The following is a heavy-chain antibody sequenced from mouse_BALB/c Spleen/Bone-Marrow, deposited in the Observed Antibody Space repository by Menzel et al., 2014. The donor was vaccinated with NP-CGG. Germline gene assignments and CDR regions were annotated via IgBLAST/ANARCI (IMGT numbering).Heavy chain of an antibody. D-gene: IGHD1-1*01. CDR3: ARGSYYEGAMDY. CDR2: IWAGGST. Sequence: VHLVESGPGLVAPSQSLSITCTVSGFPLTSYGVHWVRQPPGKVLEWLGVIWAGGSTNYNSALMSRLSISKDNSKSQVFLKMNSLQTDDTAMYYCARGSYYEGAMDYWGQGTSVTVSS. CDR1: GFPLTSYG. V-gene: IGHV2-9*02. J-gene: IGHJ4*01.